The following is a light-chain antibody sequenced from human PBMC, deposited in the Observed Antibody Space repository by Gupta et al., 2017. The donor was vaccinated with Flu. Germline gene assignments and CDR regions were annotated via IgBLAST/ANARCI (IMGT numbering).Light chain of an antibody. CDR2: EIT. CDR1: SSDVGAYNY. CDR3: CSYTSSSTFV. J-gene: IGLJ1*01. V-gene: IGLV2-14*01. Sequence: QSALTQPASVCGSPGQSITISSTGTSSDVGAYNYVSWHQQHPGKAPKLIIYEITNRPPGVSDRFSGSKSGDTASLTISGLQAEDEAAYYCCSYTSSSTFVFGTGTRVSVL.